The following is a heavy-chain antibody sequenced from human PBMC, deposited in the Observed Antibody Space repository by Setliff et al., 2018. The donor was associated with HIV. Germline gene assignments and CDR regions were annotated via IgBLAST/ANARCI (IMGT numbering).Heavy chain of an antibody. V-gene: IGHV4-39*07. CDR1: GGSISSSSYY. Sequence: SETLSLTCTVSGGSISSSSYYWGWIRQPPGKGLEWIGEIKHSGSTNYNPSLKSRVTISVDTSKNQFSLKLSSVTAADTAVYYCARGGALADYYYYYMDVWGKGTTVTVSS. J-gene: IGHJ6*03. CDR3: ARGGALADYYYYYMDV. D-gene: IGHD6-13*01. CDR2: IKHSGST.